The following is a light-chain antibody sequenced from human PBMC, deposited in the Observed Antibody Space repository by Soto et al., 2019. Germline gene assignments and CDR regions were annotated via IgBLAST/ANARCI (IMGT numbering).Light chain of an antibody. CDR3: QQANSFPIT. V-gene: IGKV1-9*01. J-gene: IGKJ5*01. CDR2: AAS. Sequence: IHLTHAPSFLSASLGDIVTMTFRASQGISSYLAWYQQKPGKAPKLLIYAASTLQSGVPSRFSGSGSGTEFTLTISNLQPEDCAIYFCQQANSFPITFGQGTRLEI. CDR1: QGISSY.